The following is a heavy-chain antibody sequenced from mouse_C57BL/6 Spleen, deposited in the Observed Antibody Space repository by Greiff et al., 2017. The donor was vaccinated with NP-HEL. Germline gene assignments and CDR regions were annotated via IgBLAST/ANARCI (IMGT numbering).Heavy chain of an antibody. J-gene: IGHJ2*01. Sequence: QVQLQHSGPELVKPGASVKISCKASGYAFSSSWMNWVKQRPGKGLEWIGRIYPGDGDTNYNGKFKGKATLTADKSSSTAYMQLSSLTSEDSAVYFCARENYGSSSYYFDYWGQGTTLTVSS. CDR3: ARENYGSSSYYFDY. CDR1: GYAFSSSW. D-gene: IGHD1-1*01. CDR2: IYPGDGDT. V-gene: IGHV1-82*01.